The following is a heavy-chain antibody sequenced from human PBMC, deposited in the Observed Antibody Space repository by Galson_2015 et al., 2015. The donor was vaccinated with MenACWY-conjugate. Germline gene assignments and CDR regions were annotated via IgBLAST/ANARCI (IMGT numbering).Heavy chain of an antibody. CDR3: ARSGYSGYEGDFDY. V-gene: IGHV1-2*04. Sequence: SVKVSCKASGYTFTGYYMHWVRQAPGQGLEWMGWINPNSGGTNYAQKFQGWVTMTRDTSISTAYMELSRLRSDDTAVYYCARSGYSGYEGDFDYWGQGTLVTVSS. CDR1: GYTFTGYY. D-gene: IGHD5-12*01. CDR2: INPNSGGT. J-gene: IGHJ4*02.